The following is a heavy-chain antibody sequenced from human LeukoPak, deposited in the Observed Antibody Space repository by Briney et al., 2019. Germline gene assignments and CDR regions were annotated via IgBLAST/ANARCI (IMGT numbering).Heavy chain of an antibody. Sequence: GASVKVSCKASGYTFTSYGISWVRQAPGQGLEWMGWISAYNGNTNYAQKFQGRVTMTRDTSISTAYMELSRLRSDDTAVYYCARGFSRFYGAKGNDYWGQGTLVTVSS. CDR3: ARGFSRFYGAKGNDY. V-gene: IGHV1-18*01. D-gene: IGHD4/OR15-4a*01. CDR2: ISAYNGNT. CDR1: GYTFTSYG. J-gene: IGHJ4*02.